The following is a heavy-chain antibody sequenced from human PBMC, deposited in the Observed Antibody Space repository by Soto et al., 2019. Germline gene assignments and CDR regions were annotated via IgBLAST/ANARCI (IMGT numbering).Heavy chain of an antibody. Sequence: QVQLVQSGGEMKRPGASVKVSCKASGYTFTSYSINCVRQAPGQGLEWMGWISGYNGNTNYAQKYQGRVTMTTDTSTSTIYMELRSLRSDDTAVYYCARVLGIAVAADYWGQGTLVTVSS. CDR2: ISGYNGNT. J-gene: IGHJ4*02. CDR3: ARVLGIAVAADY. D-gene: IGHD6-19*01. V-gene: IGHV1-18*04. CDR1: GYTFTSYS.